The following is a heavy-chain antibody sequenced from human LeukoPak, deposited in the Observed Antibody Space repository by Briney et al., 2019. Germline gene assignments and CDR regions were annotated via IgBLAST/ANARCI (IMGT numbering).Heavy chain of an antibody. V-gene: IGHV1-69*02. CDR3: ARHLVDTAMEDDY. Sequence: SVKISSKASGGTSSTYTISWVRHAPRQRLEWMGRIIPIPGIANYAHKFQGRVTVTEDKSTSTAYMELSRLRSEDTAVHYCARHLVDTAMEDDYWGQGTLVIVFS. D-gene: IGHD5-18*01. J-gene: IGHJ4*02. CDR2: IIPIPGIA. CDR1: GGTSSTYT.